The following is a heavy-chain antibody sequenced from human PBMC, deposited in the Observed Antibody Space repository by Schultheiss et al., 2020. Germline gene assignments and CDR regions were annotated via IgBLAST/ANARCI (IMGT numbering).Heavy chain of an antibody. D-gene: IGHD3-16*02. CDR2: INHSGST. CDR3: ARENDYVWGSYRYLGY. CDR1: GGSFSGYY. V-gene: IGHV4-34*01. Sequence: SETLSLTCAVYGGSFSGYYWSWIRQPPGKGLEWIGEINHSGSTYYNPSLKSRVTISVDTSKNQFSLKLSSVTAADTAVYYCARENDYVWGSYRYLGYWGQGTLVTVSS. J-gene: IGHJ4*02.